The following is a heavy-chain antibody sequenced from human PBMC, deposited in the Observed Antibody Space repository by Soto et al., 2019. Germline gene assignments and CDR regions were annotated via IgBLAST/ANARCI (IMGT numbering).Heavy chain of an antibody. CDR2: INPSGGST. CDR1: GYTFTSYY. V-gene: IGHV1-46*01. CDR3: AGELGDYDFWSGYYLDY. D-gene: IGHD3-3*01. J-gene: IGHJ4*02. Sequence: GASVKVSCKASGYTFTSYYMHWVRQAPGQGLEWMGIINPSGGSTSYAQKFQGRVTMTRDTSTSTVYMELSSLRSEDTAVYYCAGELGDYDFWSGYYLDYWGQGTLVTVSS.